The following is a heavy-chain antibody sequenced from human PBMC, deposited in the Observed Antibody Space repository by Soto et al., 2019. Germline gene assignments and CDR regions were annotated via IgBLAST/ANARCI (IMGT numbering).Heavy chain of an antibody. CDR1: GFTFSSYS. CDR3: AAITQDYDILTGSNWFGP. CDR2: ISSSSSYI. J-gene: IGHJ5*02. V-gene: IGHV3-21*01. D-gene: IGHD3-9*01. Sequence: EGSLRLSCAASGFTFSSYSMNWVRQAPGKGLEWVSSISSSSSYIYYADSVKGRFTISRDNAKNSLYLQMNSLRAEDTAVYYCAAITQDYDILTGSNWFGPWGQGTLVTVSS.